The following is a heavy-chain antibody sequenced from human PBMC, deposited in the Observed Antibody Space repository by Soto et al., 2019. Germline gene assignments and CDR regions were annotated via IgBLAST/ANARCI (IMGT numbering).Heavy chain of an antibody. Sequence: QVQLQESGPGLVKPSQTLSLTCTVSGGSISDGAYYWSWIRQPPGKGLEWIGHIYASGNTYNNPSLKSRLTISVDTSKNHFSLHLNSVTAADTAVYYCASGLSGDKVDQWGQGTLVTVSS. CDR2: IYASGNT. CDR3: ASGLSGDKVDQ. D-gene: IGHD2-21*01. V-gene: IGHV4-30-4*01. CDR1: GGSISDGAYY. J-gene: IGHJ4*02.